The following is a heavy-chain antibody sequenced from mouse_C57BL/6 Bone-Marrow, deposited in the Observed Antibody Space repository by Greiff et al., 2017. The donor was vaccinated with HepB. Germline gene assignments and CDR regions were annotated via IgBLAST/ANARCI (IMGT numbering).Heavy chain of an antibody. V-gene: IGHV5-16*01. D-gene: IGHD6-2*01. CDR3: ARGGLSLYYFDY. CDR2: INYDGSST. CDR1: GFTFSDYY. Sequence: EVKVVESEGGLVQPGSSMKLSCTASGFTFSDYYMAWVRQVPEKGLEWVANINYDGSSTYYLDSLKSRFIISRDNAKNILYLQMSSLKSEDTATYYCARGGLSLYYFDYWGQGTTLTVSS. J-gene: IGHJ2*01.